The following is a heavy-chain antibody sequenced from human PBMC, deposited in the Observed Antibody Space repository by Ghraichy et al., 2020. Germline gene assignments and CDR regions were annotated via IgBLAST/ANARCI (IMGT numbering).Heavy chain of an antibody. CDR1: GFTFSDYY. J-gene: IGHJ4*02. CDR3: ARDPYCSGGSCYSYYFDY. D-gene: IGHD2-15*01. Sequence: LSCAASGFTFSDYYMSWIRQAPGKGLEWVSYISSSGSTIYYADSVKGRFTISRDNAKNSLYLQMNSLRAEDTAVYYCARDPYCSGGSCYSYYFDYWGQGTLVTVSS. CDR2: ISSSGSTI. V-gene: IGHV3-11*01.